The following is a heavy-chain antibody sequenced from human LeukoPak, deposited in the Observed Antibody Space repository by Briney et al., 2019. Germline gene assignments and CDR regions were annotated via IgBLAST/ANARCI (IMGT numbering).Heavy chain of an antibody. V-gene: IGHV3-7*01. D-gene: IGHD3-10*01. Sequence: GGSLRLSCAASGFSFSDYWMSWVRQAPGKGLEWVANIKKDGSEKHYVDSVKGRFTISRDNAKNSVYLQMNSLRAEDTAVYYCANNFVGSGSYYYYYYMDVWGKGTTVTISS. CDR2: IKKDGSEK. CDR3: ANNFVGSGSYYYYYYMDV. J-gene: IGHJ6*03. CDR1: GFSFSDYW.